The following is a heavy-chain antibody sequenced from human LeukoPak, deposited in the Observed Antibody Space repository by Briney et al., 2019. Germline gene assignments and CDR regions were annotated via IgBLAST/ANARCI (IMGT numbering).Heavy chain of an antibody. J-gene: IGHJ4*02. D-gene: IGHD6-19*01. CDR1: GFTFSSYA. V-gene: IGHV3-23*01. Sequence: PGRSLRPSCAASGFTFSSYAMYWVRQAPGKGLEWVSGISGSGGSTYYADSVKGRFTISRDNSRNTVYLQMHSLRAEDTAVYYCAKTTAGYSSGRYPGWPVDYWGQGTLVTVSS. CDR2: ISGSGGST. CDR3: AKTTAGYSSGRYPGWPVDY.